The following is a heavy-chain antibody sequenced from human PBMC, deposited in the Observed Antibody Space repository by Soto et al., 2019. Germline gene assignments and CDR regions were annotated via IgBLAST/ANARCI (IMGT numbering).Heavy chain of an antibody. CDR3: ARRATSWSFDY. CDR1: GYSFTRYW. V-gene: IGHV5-51*01. J-gene: IGHJ4*02. Sequence: VESLKISWKGSGYSFTRYWIGWVRQMPGKGLEWMGIVYPGDSDTRYSPSFQGQVTISADKSISTAYLQWSSLKASDTAMYYCARRATSWSFDYWGRGTPVTVSS. CDR2: VYPGDSDT. D-gene: IGHD2-2*01.